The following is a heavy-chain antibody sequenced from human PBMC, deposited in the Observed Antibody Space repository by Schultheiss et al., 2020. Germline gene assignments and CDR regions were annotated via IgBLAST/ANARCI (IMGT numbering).Heavy chain of an antibody. V-gene: IGHV4-59*12. CDR1: GGSISSYY. CDR3: ARVMVRGVYYYYYGMDV. D-gene: IGHD3-10*01. J-gene: IGHJ6*02. Sequence: SETLSLTCTVSGGSISSYYWSWIRQPPGKGLEWIGDIYYSGNTNYNPSLKSRVTISVDTSKNQFSLKLSSVTAADTAVYYCARVMVRGVYYYYYGMDVWGQGTTVTVSS. CDR2: IYYSGNT.